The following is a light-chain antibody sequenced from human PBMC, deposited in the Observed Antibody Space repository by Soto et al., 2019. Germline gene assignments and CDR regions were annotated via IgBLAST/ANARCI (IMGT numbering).Light chain of an antibody. CDR1: QGIRND. Sequence: IQMTQSPSSLSASVGDRVTITCRASQGIRNDLGWYQQKPGKAPKLLIYAASSLQSGVPSRFSGSGSGTDFSLTISSLQPDDFATYYCQHYNSYSEAFGQGTKVDIK. J-gene: IGKJ1*01. CDR2: AAS. V-gene: IGKV1-17*01. CDR3: QHYNSYSEA.